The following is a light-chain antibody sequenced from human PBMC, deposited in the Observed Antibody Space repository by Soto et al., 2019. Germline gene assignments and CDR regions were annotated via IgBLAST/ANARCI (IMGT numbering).Light chain of an antibody. V-gene: IGKV1-12*01. CDR3: QQGYNFPRA. Sequence: DMQISECPSFICSCLSVRETITCRASQPISSWLAWYQQVPGQAPYLLIYPASTLQSGVPSRFSGSGSGTDFTLTINSLQPEDFATYYCQQGYNFPRAFGQGTKVDIK. CDR2: PAS. CDR1: QPISSW. J-gene: IGKJ1*01.